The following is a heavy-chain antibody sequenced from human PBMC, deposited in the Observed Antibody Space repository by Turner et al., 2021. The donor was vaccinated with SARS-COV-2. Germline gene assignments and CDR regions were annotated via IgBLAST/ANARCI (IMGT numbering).Heavy chain of an antibody. CDR3: AREKVAYGDYAWWFDS. CDR2: ISSSSSTI. D-gene: IGHD4-17*01. CDR1: GFTFSTYS. Sequence: EVQLVESGGGLVQPGGYLRRSCAASGFTFSTYSMNWVRQAPGKGREWVSYISSSSSTIYYADSVKVRFTISRDNAKNSLYLQMNSLRAEDTAVYYCAREKVAYGDYAWWFDSWGQGSLVTVSS. V-gene: IGHV3-48*01. J-gene: IGHJ5*01.